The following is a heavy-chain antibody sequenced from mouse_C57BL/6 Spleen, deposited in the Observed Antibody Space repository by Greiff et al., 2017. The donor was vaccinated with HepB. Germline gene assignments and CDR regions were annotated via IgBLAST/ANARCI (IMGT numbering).Heavy chain of an antibody. Sequence: QVQLQQPGAELVKPGASVKLSCKASGYTFTSYWMHGVKQRPGRGLEWIGRIDPNSGGTKYNQKFKSKATLTVDKPSSTAYMQLSSMTSDDSAGYYCARGDLRWLKGGYFDYWGKGTTLTVSS. D-gene: IGHD1-2*01. CDR1: GYTFTSYW. J-gene: IGHJ2*01. V-gene: IGHV1-72*01. CDR2: IDPNSGGT. CDR3: ARGDLRWLKGGYFDY.